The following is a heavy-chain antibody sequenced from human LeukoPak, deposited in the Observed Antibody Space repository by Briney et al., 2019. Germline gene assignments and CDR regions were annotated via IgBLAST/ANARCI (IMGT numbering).Heavy chain of an antibody. CDR2: IYYSGST. J-gene: IGHJ3*02. Sequence: SETLSLTCTVSGGSISSYYWTWIRQPPGKGLEWIGYIYYSGSTNYNPSLKSRVTISVDTSKNQFSLKLSSVTAADTAVYYCARDTGLLWFGDPTGAFDIWGQGTMVTVSS. CDR1: GGSISSYY. V-gene: IGHV4-59*01. CDR3: ARDTGLLWFGDPTGAFDI. D-gene: IGHD3-10*01.